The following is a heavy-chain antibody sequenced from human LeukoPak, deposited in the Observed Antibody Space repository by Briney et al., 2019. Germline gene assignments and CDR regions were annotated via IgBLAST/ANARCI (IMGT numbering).Heavy chain of an antibody. Sequence: ASVKVSCKASGGTFNSYAITWVRQAPGQGLEWMGGIIPLFNTANYAQKFQGRVTITADESTTTAYMELSSLRSEDTAVYYCARGIKLWFYFDSWGQGTRVTVSS. CDR3: ARGIKLWFYFDS. D-gene: IGHD5-18*01. V-gene: IGHV1-69*01. CDR2: IIPLFNTA. J-gene: IGHJ4*02. CDR1: GGTFNSYA.